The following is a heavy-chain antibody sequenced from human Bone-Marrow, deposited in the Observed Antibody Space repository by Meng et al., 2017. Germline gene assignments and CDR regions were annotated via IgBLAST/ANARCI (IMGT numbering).Heavy chain of an antibody. Sequence: QVPLQQWGAGLLKPSETLSLTCAVYGGSFSGYYWSWIRQPPGKGLEWIGEINHSGSTNYNPSLKSRVTISVDTSKNQFSLKLSSVTAADTAVYYCARGGVRGGIDYWGQGTLVTVSS. CDR2: INHSGST. V-gene: IGHV4-34*01. CDR3: ARGGVRGGIDY. D-gene: IGHD3-10*01. CDR1: GGSFSGYY. J-gene: IGHJ4*02.